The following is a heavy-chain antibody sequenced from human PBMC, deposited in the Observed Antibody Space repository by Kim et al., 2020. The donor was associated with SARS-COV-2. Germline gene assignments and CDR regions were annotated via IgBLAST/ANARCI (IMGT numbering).Heavy chain of an antibody. Sequence: ASVKVSCKASGYTFTSYAMHWVRQAPGQRLEWMGWINAGNGNTKYSQKFQGRVTITRDTSASTAYMELSSLRSEDTAVYYCAGDYGILTGRYHGAFDIWGQGTMVTVSS. CDR2: INAGNGNT. CDR1: GYTFTSYA. J-gene: IGHJ3*02. D-gene: IGHD3-9*01. V-gene: IGHV1-3*01. CDR3: AGDYGILTGRYHGAFDI.